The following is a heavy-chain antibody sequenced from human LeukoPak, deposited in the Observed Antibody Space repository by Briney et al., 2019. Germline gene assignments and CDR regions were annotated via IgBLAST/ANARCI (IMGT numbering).Heavy chain of an antibody. J-gene: IGHJ4*02. Sequence: SETPSLTCTVSGGSISSYYWSWIRQPPGKGLEWIGYIYYSGSTNYNPSLKSRVSISVDTSKNQFSLKLSSVTAADTAVYYCARQYCSSTSCSFDYWGQGTLVTVSS. V-gene: IGHV4-59*01. CDR3: ARQYCSSTSCSFDY. D-gene: IGHD2-2*01. CDR1: GGSISSYY. CDR2: IYYSGST.